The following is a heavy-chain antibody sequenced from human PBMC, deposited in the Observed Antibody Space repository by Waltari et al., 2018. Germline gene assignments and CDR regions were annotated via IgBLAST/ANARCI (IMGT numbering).Heavy chain of an antibody. D-gene: IGHD3-3*01. CDR1: GGTFSSYA. V-gene: IGHV1-69*05. J-gene: IGHJ6*02. Sequence: QVQLVQSGAEVKKPGSSVKVSCKASGGTFSSYAISWVRQAPGQGLEWMGGIIPIFGTANYAQKFQGRVTITTDESTSTAYMELSSLRSEDTAVYYCARAGRFWSGSNYYGMDVWGQGTLVTVSS. CDR2: IIPIFGTA. CDR3: ARAGRFWSGSNYYGMDV.